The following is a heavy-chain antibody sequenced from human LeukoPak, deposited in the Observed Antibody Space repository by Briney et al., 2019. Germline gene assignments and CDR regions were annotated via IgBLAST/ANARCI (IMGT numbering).Heavy chain of an antibody. CDR3: ARDCIAVAGTNRVYYYYYYMDV. Sequence: PSETLSLTCTVSGGSISSSSYYWGWIRQPPGKGLEGIGSIYYSGSTYYTPSLKSRVTISVDTSKNQFSLNLSSVTAADTAVYYCARDCIAVAGTNRVYYYYYYMDVWGKGTTVTVSS. J-gene: IGHJ6*03. D-gene: IGHD6-19*01. V-gene: IGHV4-39*07. CDR2: IYYSGST. CDR1: GGSISSSSYY.